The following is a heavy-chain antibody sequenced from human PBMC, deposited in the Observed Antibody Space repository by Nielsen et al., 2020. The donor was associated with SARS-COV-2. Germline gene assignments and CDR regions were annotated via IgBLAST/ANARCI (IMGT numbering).Heavy chain of an antibody. J-gene: IGHJ1*01. CDR2: IYSDDSA. CDR3: AKSGYCNGGICYSTEYFQD. Sequence: GESLKISCAASGFSVSSNYMSWVRQAAGKGLEWVSVIYSDDSASYADSVKGRFTVSRDNFKNMLFLQMKSLRAEDTAVYYCAKSGYCNGGICYSTEYFQDWGQGTLVTVSS. CDR1: GFSVSSNY. V-gene: IGHV3-66*01. D-gene: IGHD2-15*01.